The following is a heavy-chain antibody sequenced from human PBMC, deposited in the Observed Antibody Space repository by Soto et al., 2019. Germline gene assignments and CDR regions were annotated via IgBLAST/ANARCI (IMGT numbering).Heavy chain of an antibody. CDR2: FDPEDGET. Sequence: ASVKVSCKVSGYTLTELSMHWVRQAPGKGLEWMGGFDPEDGETIYAQKFRGRVTMTEDTSTDTAYMELSSLRSEDTAVYYCATYYYDSSGYYRATDDAFDIWGQGTMVTVSS. D-gene: IGHD3-22*01. CDR1: GYTLTELS. CDR3: ATYYYDSSGYYRATDDAFDI. V-gene: IGHV1-24*01. J-gene: IGHJ3*02.